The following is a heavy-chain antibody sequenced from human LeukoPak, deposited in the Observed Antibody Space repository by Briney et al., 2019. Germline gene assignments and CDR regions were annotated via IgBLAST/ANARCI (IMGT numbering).Heavy chain of an antibody. CDR2: FNHSGSN. J-gene: IGHJ3*02. V-gene: IGHV4-34*01. Sequence: SETLSLTCAGYGGSFSGYCWSWIRRPPGKGLKWVGVFNHSGSNNHTPSLQSRVTISVDTSKNQLSLKLSSVTAADTAVYYCARGLGGFGRGAFDIWGQGTMVTVSS. CDR1: GGSFSGYC. D-gene: IGHD3-10*01. CDR3: ARGLGGFGRGAFDI.